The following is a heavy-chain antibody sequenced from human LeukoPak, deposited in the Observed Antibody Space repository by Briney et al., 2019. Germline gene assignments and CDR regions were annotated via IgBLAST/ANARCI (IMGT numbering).Heavy chain of an antibody. J-gene: IGHJ4*02. CDR3: ARQGTYSSAIGMGY. V-gene: IGHV1-46*01. CDR1: GGTFSSYG. CDR2: INPSGGST. Sequence: ASVKVSCKASGGTFSSYGISWVRQAPGQGLEWMGVINPSGGSTSYAQKFQGRVTMTRDTSTRTVYMEVNSLRSEDTAVYYCARQGTYSSAIGMGYWGQGTLVTVSS. D-gene: IGHD6-19*01.